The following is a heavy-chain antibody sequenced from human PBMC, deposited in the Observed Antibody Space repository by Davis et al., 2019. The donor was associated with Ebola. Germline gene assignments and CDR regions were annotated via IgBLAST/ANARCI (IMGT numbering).Heavy chain of an antibody. Sequence: GESLKISCAASGFTFSSYAMHWVRQAPGKGLEWVAVISYDGSNKYYADSVKGRFTISRDNSKNTLYLQMNSLRAEDTAVYYCARDYDYLDYWGQGTLVTVSS. V-gene: IGHV3-30-3*01. D-gene: IGHD3-16*01. CDR3: ARDYDYLDY. J-gene: IGHJ4*02. CDR1: GFTFSSYA. CDR2: ISYDGSNK.